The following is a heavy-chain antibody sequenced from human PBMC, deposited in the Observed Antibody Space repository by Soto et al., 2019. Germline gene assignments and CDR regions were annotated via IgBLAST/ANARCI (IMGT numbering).Heavy chain of an antibody. CDR3: AAVPDYDFWSGYHMGIDY. D-gene: IGHD3-3*01. CDR2: IVVGSGNT. J-gene: IGHJ4*02. Sequence: SVKVSCKASGFTFTSSAVQWVRQARGQRLEWIGWIVVGSGNTNYAQKFQERVTITRDMSTSTAYMELSSLRSEDTAVYYCAAVPDYDFWSGYHMGIDYWGQGTLVTVSS. V-gene: IGHV1-58*01. CDR1: GFTFTSSA.